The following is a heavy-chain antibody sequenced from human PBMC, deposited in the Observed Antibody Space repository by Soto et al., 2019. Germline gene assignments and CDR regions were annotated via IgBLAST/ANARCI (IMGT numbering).Heavy chain of an antibody. CDR2: INHSGST. V-gene: IGHV4-34*01. J-gene: IGHJ4*02. D-gene: IGHD3-3*01. CDR3: ASRITIFGVVSNF. Sequence: QVQIQQWGAGLLKSSETLSLTCAVYGGSFSGYYWSWIRQPPGKGLEWIGEINHSGSTNYNPSLKSRVTISVDTSKNQFSLKLSSVTAADTAVYYCASRITIFGVVSNFWGPGTLVTVSS. CDR1: GGSFSGYY.